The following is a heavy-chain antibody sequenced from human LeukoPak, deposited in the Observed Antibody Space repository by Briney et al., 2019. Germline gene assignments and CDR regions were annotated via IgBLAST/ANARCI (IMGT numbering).Heavy chain of an antibody. D-gene: IGHD3-22*01. J-gene: IGHJ4*02. CDR3: AKSSYYDSSGYYREYYFNY. CDR2: VSGSGGST. Sequence: GGSLRLSCAASGFTFSSYAMSWVRQAPGKGLEWVSSVSGSGGSTYYADSVKGRFTISRDNSKSTLFLQMNSLRAEDTAVYYCAKSSYYDSSGYYREYYFNYWGQGTLVTVSS. V-gene: IGHV3-23*01. CDR1: GFTFSSYA.